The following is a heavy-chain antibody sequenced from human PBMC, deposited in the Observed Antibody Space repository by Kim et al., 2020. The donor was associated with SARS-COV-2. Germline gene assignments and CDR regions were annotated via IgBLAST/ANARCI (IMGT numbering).Heavy chain of an antibody. CDR1: GFTVSSNY. J-gene: IGHJ6*02. D-gene: IGHD2-15*01. V-gene: IGHV3-53*01. CDR3: ARGNRPALGYCSGGSCRYYYYYGMDV. CDR2: IYSGGST. Sequence: GGSLRLSCAASGFTVSSNYMSWVRQAPGKGLEWVSVIYSGGSTYYADSVKGRFTISRDNSKNTLYLQMNSLGAEDTAVYYCARGNRPALGYCSGGSCRYYYYYGMDVWGQGTTVTVSS.